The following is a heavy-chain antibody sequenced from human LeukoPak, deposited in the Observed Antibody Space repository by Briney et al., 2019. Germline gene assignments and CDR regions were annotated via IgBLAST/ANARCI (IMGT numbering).Heavy chain of an antibody. Sequence: ASVKVSCKASGYSFTSCDIIWVRQAPGQGLEWMGWISAYNGSRTYAQKLQGRVTMTTDTSTTTAYLELRSLRSDDTAVYYCVRDVLDYWGLGTLVTVSS. CDR1: GYSFTSCD. CDR2: ISAYNGSR. J-gene: IGHJ4*02. CDR3: VRDVLDY. V-gene: IGHV1-18*01.